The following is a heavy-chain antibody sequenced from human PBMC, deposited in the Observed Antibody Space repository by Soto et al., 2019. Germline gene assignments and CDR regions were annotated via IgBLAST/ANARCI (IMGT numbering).Heavy chain of an antibody. Sequence: SETLSLTCTVSDGSISSGDYYWSWIRQPPGKGLEWIGYIYYSGSTYYNPSLKSRVTISVDTSKNQFSLKLSSVTAADTAVYYCARIGRNYWGSLSFVNYWGQGTLVTVSS. V-gene: IGHV4-30-4*01. CDR1: DGSISSGDYY. CDR3: ARIGRNYWGSLSFVNY. D-gene: IGHD7-27*01. J-gene: IGHJ4*02. CDR2: IYYSGST.